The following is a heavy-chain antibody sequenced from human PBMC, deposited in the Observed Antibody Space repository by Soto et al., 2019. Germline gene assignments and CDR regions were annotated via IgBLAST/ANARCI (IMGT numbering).Heavy chain of an antibody. V-gene: IGHV1-69*01. D-gene: IGHD6-13*01. J-gene: IGHJ6*02. CDR3: ARCIAAAATGLYYYGMDV. CDR2: IIPIFGTA. Sequence: QVQLVQSGAEVKKPGSSVKVSCKASGGTFSSYAISWVRQAPGQGLEWMGGIIPIFGTANYAQKFQGRVTITADESTSTAYMELSSLRSEDTAMYYCARCIAAAATGLYYYGMDVWGQGTTVTVSS. CDR1: GGTFSSYA.